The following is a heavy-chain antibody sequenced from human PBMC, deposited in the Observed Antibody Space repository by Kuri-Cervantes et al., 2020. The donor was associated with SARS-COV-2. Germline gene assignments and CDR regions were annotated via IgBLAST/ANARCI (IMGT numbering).Heavy chain of an antibody. CDR3: ALRTLPWYYYYMDV. D-gene: IGHD3/OR15-3a*01. J-gene: IGHJ6*03. CDR1: GDSISSYF. V-gene: IGHV4-4*07. Sequence: GSLRLSCTVSGDSISSYFWSWVRQPAGKGLEWIGHIHTSGSTNYNPSLKSRVTMSVDTSKNHFSLRLSSVTAADTAVYYCALRTLPWYYYYMDVWGKGTTVTVSS. CDR2: IHTSGST.